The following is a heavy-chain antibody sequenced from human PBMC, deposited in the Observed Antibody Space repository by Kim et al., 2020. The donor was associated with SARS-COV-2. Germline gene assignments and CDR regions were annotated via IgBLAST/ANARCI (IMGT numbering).Heavy chain of an antibody. Sequence: SVKVSCKASGFTFTSSAVQWVRQARGQRLEWIGWIVVGSGNTNYAQKFQERVTITRDMSTSTAYMELSSLRSEDTAVYYCAADPHCGGDCPYYYYYGMNVWCQGPTVTVSS. CDR3: AADPHCGGDCPYYYYYGMNV. J-gene: IGHJ6*02. D-gene: IGHD2-21*02. CDR2: IVVGSGNT. V-gene: IGHV1-58*01. CDR1: GFTFTSSA.